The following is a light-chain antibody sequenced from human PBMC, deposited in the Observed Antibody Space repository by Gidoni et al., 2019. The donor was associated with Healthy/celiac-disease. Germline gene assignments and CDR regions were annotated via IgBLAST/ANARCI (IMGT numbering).Light chain of an antibody. CDR1: SSNIGAGYD. CDR2: GNS. J-gene: IGLJ3*02. V-gene: IGLV1-40*01. CDR3: QSYDSSLSGSV. Sequence: HSVLPQPPSGSGAPGQRVTISCTGSSSNIGAGYDVHWYQQLPGTAPKLLIYGNSNRPSGVPDRFSGSKSGTSASLAITGLQAEDEADYYCQSYDSSLSGSVFGGGTKLTVL.